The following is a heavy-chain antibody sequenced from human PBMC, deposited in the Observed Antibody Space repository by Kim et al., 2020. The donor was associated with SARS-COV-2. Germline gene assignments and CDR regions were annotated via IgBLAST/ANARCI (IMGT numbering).Heavy chain of an antibody. CDR3: ARVGGSSWKEEEYFDY. Sequence: SETLSLTCTVSGGSISSGGYYWSWIRQHPGKGLEWIGYIYYSGSTYYNPSLKSRVTISVDTSKNQFSLKLSSVTAAAAAVYYCARVGGSSWKEEEYFDYWGQGTLVTVSS. D-gene: IGHD6-13*01. CDR1: GGSISSGGYY. J-gene: IGHJ4*02. V-gene: IGHV4-31*03. CDR2: IYYSGST.